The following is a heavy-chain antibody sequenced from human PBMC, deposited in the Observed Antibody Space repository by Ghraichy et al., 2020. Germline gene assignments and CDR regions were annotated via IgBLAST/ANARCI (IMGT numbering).Heavy chain of an antibody. D-gene: IGHD6-13*01. CDR2: INPNSGGT. V-gene: IGHV1-2*02. CDR1: GYTFSAYY. J-gene: IGHJ4*02. Sequence: ASVKVSCKASGYTFSAYYMHQVRQAPGQGLERMGCINPNSGGTNYAQKFQGRVTMTRDTSISTAYMELNRLTSDDTAVYYCARNGDSTNYWGQGTLVTVSS. CDR3: ARNGDSTNY.